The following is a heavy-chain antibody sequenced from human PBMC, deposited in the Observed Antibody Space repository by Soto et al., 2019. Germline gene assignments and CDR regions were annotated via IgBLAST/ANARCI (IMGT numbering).Heavy chain of an antibody. CDR3: VRGGRRLFFGMDV. Sequence: QVQLQQSGPGLVKPSQTLSLTCAISGDSVSSNSAAWNWIRQSPSRGLEWLGRTYYKSKWYNDYAGSVKSRITINPDTSRNQFSLQLKSATHEDTTVYYCVRGGRRLFFGMDVWGQGTKVTVSS. D-gene: IGHD3-22*01. V-gene: IGHV6-1*01. J-gene: IGHJ6*02. CDR2: TYYKSKWYN. CDR1: GDSVSSNSAA.